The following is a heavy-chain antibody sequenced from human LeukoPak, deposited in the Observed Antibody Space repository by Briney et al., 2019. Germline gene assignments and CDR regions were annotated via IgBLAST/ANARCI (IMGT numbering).Heavy chain of an antibody. D-gene: IGHD3-10*01. J-gene: IGHJ3*02. CDR2: INRDGRST. Sequence: GGSLRLSCAASGFTFSSYWMHWVRQAPGKGLVWVSRINRDGRSTSYADSVKGRFTISRDNAKNTLYLQMNSLRAEDTAVHYCARSGMVRGARAFDIWGQGTMVTVSS. CDR3: ARSGMVRGARAFDI. V-gene: IGHV3-74*01. CDR1: GFTFSSYW.